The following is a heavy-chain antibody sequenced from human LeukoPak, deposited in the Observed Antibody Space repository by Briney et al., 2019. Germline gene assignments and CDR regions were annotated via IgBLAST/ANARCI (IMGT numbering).Heavy chain of an antibody. CDR1: GFTFSSYS. V-gene: IGHV3-21*01. Sequence: PGGSLRLSCAASGFTFSSYSMNWVRQAPGKGLEWVSSISSSSSYIYYADSVKGRFTISRDNAKNSLYLQMNSLRAEDTAVYYCAAGHPYSSSFYYCYYMDVWGKGTTVTVSS. CDR2: ISSSSSYI. D-gene: IGHD6-6*01. CDR3: AAGHPYSSSFYYCYYMDV. J-gene: IGHJ6*03.